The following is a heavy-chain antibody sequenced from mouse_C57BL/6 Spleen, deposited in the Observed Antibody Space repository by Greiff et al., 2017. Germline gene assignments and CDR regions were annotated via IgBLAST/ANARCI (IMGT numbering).Heavy chain of an antibody. CDR2: IRNKANGYTT. J-gene: IGHJ2*01. Sequence: EVQVVESGGGLVQPGGSLSLSCAASGFTFTDYYMSWVRQPPGKALEWLGFIRNKANGYTTEYSASVKGRFTISRDNSQSILYLQMNALRAEDSATYYCARSPNYYGSSYLDYWGQGTTLTVSS. CDR1: GFTFTDYY. V-gene: IGHV7-3*01. CDR3: ARSPNYYGSSYLDY. D-gene: IGHD1-1*01.